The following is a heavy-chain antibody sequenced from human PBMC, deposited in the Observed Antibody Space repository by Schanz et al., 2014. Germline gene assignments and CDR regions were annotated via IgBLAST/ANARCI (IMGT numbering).Heavy chain of an antibody. CDR1: GFRFDDYA. CDR2: MSWNAGIL. D-gene: IGHD2-2*01. CDR3: ARDTAQSCIGPSCFEYFQH. Sequence: EVQLVESGGGLVQPGRSLRLSCVASGFRFDDYAMHWVRQAPGKGLEWVSGMSWNAGILGYGDSVKGRFTISRDNAKNSLYLQMNSLRAEDTALYYCARDTAQSCIGPSCFEYFQHWGQGALVTVSS. J-gene: IGHJ1*01. V-gene: IGHV3-9*01.